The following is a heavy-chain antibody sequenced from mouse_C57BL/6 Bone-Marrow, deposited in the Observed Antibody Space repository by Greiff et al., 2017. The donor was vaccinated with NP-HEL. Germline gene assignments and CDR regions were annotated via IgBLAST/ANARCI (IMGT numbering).Heavy chain of an antibody. CDR1: GYAFSSSW. V-gene: IGHV1-82*01. CDR3: AIERIPRNYYDD. Sequence: VQLQQSGPELVKPGASVKISCKASGYAFSSSWMNWVKQRPGKGLEWIGRIYPGDGDTNYNGKFKGKATLTADKSSSTAYMQLSSLTSEDSAVYFCAIERIPRNYYDDWGQGTTLTVSS. J-gene: IGHJ2*01. CDR2: IYPGDGDT.